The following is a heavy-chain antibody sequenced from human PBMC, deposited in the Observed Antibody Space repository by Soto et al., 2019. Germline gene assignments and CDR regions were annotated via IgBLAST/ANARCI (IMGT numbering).Heavy chain of an antibody. D-gene: IGHD3-10*01. J-gene: IGHJ4*02. Sequence: VKLSLKTSCYSLLSSGLSLVRLDPGPGLEWLGWIRPYDATTNYAQKFQGRVTMTIDTSTSSVYMELRSLRSDDTAVDYCVRELDGSGSYYTDYWGRGTLVTFFS. CDR3: VRELDGSGSYYTDY. V-gene: IGHV1-18*04. CDR1: CYSLLSSG. CDR2: IRPYDATT.